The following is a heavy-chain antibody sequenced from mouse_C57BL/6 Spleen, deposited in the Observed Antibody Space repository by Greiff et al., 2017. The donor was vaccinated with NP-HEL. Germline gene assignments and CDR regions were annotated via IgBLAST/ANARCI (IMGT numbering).Heavy chain of an antibody. CDR2: ISSGSSTI. D-gene: IGHD1-1*01. CDR1: GFTFSDYG. CDR3: ARSGYYGRDYVDY. V-gene: IGHV5-17*01. Sequence: EVKLMESGGGLVKPGGSLKLSCAASGFTFSDYGMHWVRQAPEKGLEWVAYISSGSSTIYYADTVKGRFTISRDNAKNTLYLQMTSLRSEETAMYYCARSGYYGRDYVDYWGQGTTLTVSS. J-gene: IGHJ2*01.